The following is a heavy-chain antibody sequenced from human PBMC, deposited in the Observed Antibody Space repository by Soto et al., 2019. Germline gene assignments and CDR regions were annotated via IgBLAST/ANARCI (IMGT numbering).Heavy chain of an antibody. CDR2: INPNSANT. J-gene: IGHJ4*02. Sequence: QVQLVQSGAEVKTPGASVEASCKASGYTFTSYDINWVRQATGQGLEWMGRINPNSANTGYAQKCPGDLTIIRKTYANTPKMKLRIRISEATAVDSYASGSTTTGAFASWGQGTLVIVSS. CDR1: GYTFTSYD. CDR3: ASGSTTTGAFAS. V-gene: IGHV1-8*01. D-gene: IGHD4-17*01.